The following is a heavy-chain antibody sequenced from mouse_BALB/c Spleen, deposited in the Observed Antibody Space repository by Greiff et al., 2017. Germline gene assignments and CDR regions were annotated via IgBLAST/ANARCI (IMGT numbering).Heavy chain of an antibody. CDR1: GYTFTSYY. D-gene: IGHD1-2*01. CDR3: TRAIGYYYGYVYAMDY. CDR2: INPSNGGT. V-gene: IGHV1S81*02. Sequence: QVQLQQSGAELVKPGASVKLSCKASGYTFTSYYMYWVKQTPGQGLEWIGEINPSNGGTNFTEKFKSKATLPVDKSSSTAYMQLSSLTSEDSAVYYCTRAIGYYYGYVYAMDYWGQGTSVTVSS. J-gene: IGHJ4*01.